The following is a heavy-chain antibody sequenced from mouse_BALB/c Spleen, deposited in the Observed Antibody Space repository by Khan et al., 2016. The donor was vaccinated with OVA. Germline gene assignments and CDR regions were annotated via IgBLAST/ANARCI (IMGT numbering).Heavy chain of an antibody. CDR3: AIEGACNGNYGALFTY. V-gene: IGHV1-4*01. CDR1: GYTFTSYT. J-gene: IGHJ3*01. D-gene: IGHD2-1*01. CDR2: INPNNYYT. Sequence: QVQLQQSGAELARPGASVKMSCKASGYTFTSYTMHWVNQRPGQGLEWIGSINPNNYYTNYNQKFKDKATLTADKSSTPAYMQLSSLTSEDSAVYYCAIEGACNGNYGALFTYWGQGTLVTVSA.